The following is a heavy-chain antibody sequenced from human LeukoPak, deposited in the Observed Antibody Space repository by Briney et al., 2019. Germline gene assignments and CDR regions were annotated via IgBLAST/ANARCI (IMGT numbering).Heavy chain of an antibody. J-gene: IGHJ4*02. CDR3: ARVVYFYLYYFDY. V-gene: IGHV3-7*01. Sequence: PGGSLRLSCAASGFTFSSYWMSWVRPAPGKGLEWVANIKQDGSEKYYVDSVKGRFTISRDNAKNSLYLQMNSLRAEDTAVYYCARVVYFYLYYFDYWGQGTLVTVSS. CDR2: IKQDGSEK. D-gene: IGHD2/OR15-2a*01. CDR1: GFTFSSYW.